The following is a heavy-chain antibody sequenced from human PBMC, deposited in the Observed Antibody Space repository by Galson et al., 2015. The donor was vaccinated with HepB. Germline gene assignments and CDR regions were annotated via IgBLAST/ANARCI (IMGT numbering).Heavy chain of an antibody. CDR1: GFTVSSNY. D-gene: IGHD4-23*01. CDR2: IYSGGST. Sequence: SLRLSCAASGFTVSSNYMSWVRQAPGKGLEWVSVIYSGGSTYYADSVKGRFTISRDNSKNTLYLQMNSLRAEDTAVYYCAGGLRWNDYYFDYWGQGTLVTVSS. V-gene: IGHV3-53*01. J-gene: IGHJ4*02. CDR3: AGGLRWNDYYFDY.